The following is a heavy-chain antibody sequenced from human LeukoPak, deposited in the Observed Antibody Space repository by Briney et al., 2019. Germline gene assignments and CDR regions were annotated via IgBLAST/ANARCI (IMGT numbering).Heavy chain of an antibody. CDR2: ISSESSYI. CDR1: GFSFNTHS. D-gene: IGHD3-22*01. J-gene: IGHJ3*01. CDR3: VRVSQGDDYYESSVQGAFDL. Sequence: GGSLRLSCAASGFSFNTHSMNWVRQSPGKGLEWVSSISSESSYIHYADSVKGRFTISRDNAKNSLYLQMNSLGAEDTAVYYCVRVSQGDDYYESSVQGAFDLWGQGTMVTVSS. V-gene: IGHV3-21*06.